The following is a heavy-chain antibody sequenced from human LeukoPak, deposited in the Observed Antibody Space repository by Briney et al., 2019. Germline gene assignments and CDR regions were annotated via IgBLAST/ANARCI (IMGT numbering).Heavy chain of an antibody. CDR3: ARGWGDDLWSNYYYGMDV. D-gene: IGHD3-3*01. CDR2: INHSGST. J-gene: IGHJ6*02. CDR1: GGSFSGYY. Sequence: SETLSLTCAVYGGSFSGYYWSWIRQPPGKGLEWIGEINHSGSTNYNPSLKSRVTISVDTSKNQFSLKLSSVTAADTAVYYCARGWGDDLWSNYYYGMDVWGQGTTVTVSS. V-gene: IGHV4-34*01.